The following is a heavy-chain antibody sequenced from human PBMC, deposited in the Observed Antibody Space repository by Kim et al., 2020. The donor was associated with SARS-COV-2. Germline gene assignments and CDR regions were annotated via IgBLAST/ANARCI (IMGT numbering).Heavy chain of an antibody. Sequence: SETLSLTCAVYGGSFSGYYWSWIRQPPGKGLEWIGEINHSGSTNYNPSLKSRVTISVDTSKNQFSLKLSSVTAADTAVYYCARHVVFWSGYYYYGMDVWGPGTTVTVSS. V-gene: IGHV4-34*01. CDR1: GGSFSGYY. CDR2: INHSGST. D-gene: IGHD3-3*01. CDR3: ARHVVFWSGYYYYGMDV. J-gene: IGHJ6*02.